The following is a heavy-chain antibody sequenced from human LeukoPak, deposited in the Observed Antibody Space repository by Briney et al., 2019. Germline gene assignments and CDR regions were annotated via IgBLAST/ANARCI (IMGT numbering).Heavy chain of an antibody. CDR1: GFTFSSYS. Sequence: QPGGSLRLSCAASGFTFSSYSMNWVRQAPGKGLEWVSYISSSDSTIYYADSVKGRFTISRDNAKNSLYLQMNSLRAEDTAVYYCARGLSTVTPQWGQGTLVTVSS. D-gene: IGHD4-17*01. CDR3: ARGLSTVTPQ. J-gene: IGHJ4*02. V-gene: IGHV3-48*04. CDR2: ISSSDSTI.